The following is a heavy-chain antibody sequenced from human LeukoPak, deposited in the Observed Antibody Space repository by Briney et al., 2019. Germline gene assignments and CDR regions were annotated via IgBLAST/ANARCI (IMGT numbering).Heavy chain of an antibody. CDR3: ARQNPDYYDSSGYTY. V-gene: IGHV1-18*01. CDR1: GYTFTSYG. CDR2: ISAYNGNT. Sequence: GASVKVSCKASGYTFTSYGISWVRQAPGQGLEWMGWISAYNGNTNYAQKLQGRVTMTTDTSTSTAYMELRSLRSDDTAVYYCARQNPDYYDSSGYTYWGQGTLVTVSS. J-gene: IGHJ4*02. D-gene: IGHD3-22*01.